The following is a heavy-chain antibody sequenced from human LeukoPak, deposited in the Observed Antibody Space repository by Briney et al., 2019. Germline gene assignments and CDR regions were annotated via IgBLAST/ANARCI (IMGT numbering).Heavy chain of an antibody. CDR1: GFTFSGAW. D-gene: IGHD3-10*01. CDR2: IRSPKDGGTA. J-gene: IGHJ4*02. V-gene: IGHV3-15*01. Sequence: GGSLRLSCGASGFTFSGAWMSWVRQAPGKGLEWVGRIRSPKDGGTADYAAPVKDRFTISRDDSENTLYLQMNSLKSEDTAVYYCVTVQFARTMSFGFWGQGTLVTVSS. CDR3: VTVQFARTMSFGF.